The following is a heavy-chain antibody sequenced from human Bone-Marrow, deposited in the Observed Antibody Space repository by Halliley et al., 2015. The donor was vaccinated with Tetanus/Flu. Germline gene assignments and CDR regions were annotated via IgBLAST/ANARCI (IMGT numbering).Heavy chain of an antibody. CDR3: ARGSGYNWNYLDH. J-gene: IGHJ4*02. Sequence: VATIWHDGSKISYAGSVRGRFTISRDDAEDTLYLQMNSLRAEDTGVYFCARGSGYNWNYLDHWGQGALVTISS. D-gene: IGHD1-20*01. CDR2: IWHDGSKI. V-gene: IGHV3-33*01.